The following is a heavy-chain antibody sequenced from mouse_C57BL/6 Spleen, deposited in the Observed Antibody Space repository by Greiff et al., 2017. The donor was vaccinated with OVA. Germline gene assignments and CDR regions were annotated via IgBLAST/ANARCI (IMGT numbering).Heavy chain of an antibody. CDR2: ISSGGSYT. CDR1: GFTFSSYG. CDR3: ARESPCDY. J-gene: IGHJ2*01. Sequence: EVNVVESGGDLVKPGGSLKLCCAASGFTFSSYGMSWVRQTPDKRLEWVATISSGGSYTYYPDSVKGRFTISRDHAKNTLYLQMSSLKSEDTAMYYCARESPCDYWGQGTTLTVSS. V-gene: IGHV5-6*01.